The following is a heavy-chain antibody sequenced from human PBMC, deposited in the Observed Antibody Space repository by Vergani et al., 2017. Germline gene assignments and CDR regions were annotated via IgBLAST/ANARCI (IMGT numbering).Heavy chain of an antibody. D-gene: IGHD2-2*01. CDR2: IWYDGSNK. Sequence: QVQLVQSGAEVKKPGASVKVSCKASGYIFTSYVMHWVRQAPGKGLEWVAVIWYDGSNKYYADSVKGRFTISRDNSKNTLYLQMNSLRAEDTAVYYCAREGEAGYCSSTSCYYMDVWGKGTTVTVSS. V-gene: IGHV3-33*01. CDR3: AREGEAGYCSSTSCYYMDV. J-gene: IGHJ6*03. CDR1: GYIFTSYV.